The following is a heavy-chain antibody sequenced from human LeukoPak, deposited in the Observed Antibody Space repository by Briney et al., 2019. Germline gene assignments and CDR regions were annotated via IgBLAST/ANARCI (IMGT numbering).Heavy chain of an antibody. V-gene: IGHV3-53*04. J-gene: IGHJ4*02. CDR2: IYSGGST. Sequence: GSLRLSCAASGFTVSSNYMSWVRQAPGKGLEWVSVIYSGGSTYYADSVKGRFTISRHNSKNTLYLQMNSLRAEDTAVYYCARVVDTAMVDYWGQRTLVTVSS. CDR3: ARVVDTAMVDY. D-gene: IGHD5-18*01. CDR1: GFTVSSNY.